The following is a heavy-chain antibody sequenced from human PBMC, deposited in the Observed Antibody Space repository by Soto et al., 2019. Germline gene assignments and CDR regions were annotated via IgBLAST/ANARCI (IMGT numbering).Heavy chain of an antibody. CDR3: ARDRTNSWYAIYWFDP. J-gene: IGHJ5*02. CDR2: IYTSGST. V-gene: IGHV4-4*07. Sequence: SETLSLTCTVSGGSISSYYWSWIRQPAGKGLEWIGRIYTSGSTNYNPSLKSRVTMSVDTSKNQFSLKLSSVTAADTAVYYCARDRTNSWYAIYWFDPWGQGTLVTVSS. CDR1: GGSISSYY. D-gene: IGHD2-8*01.